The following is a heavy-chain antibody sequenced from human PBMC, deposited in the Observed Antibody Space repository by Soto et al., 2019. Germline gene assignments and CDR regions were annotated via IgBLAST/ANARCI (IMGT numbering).Heavy chain of an antibody. V-gene: IGHV4-30-2*01. J-gene: IGHJ4*02. CDR2: IYHSGST. CDR3: ARYRGYGSGSYYNSFDY. D-gene: IGHD3-10*01. Sequence: SETLSLTCAVSGGSISSGGYSWSWIRQPPGKGLEWIGYIYHSGSTYYNPSLKSRVTISVDRSKNQFSLKLSSVTAADTAVYYCARYRGYGSGSYYNSFDYWGQGTLVTVSS. CDR1: GGSISSGGYS.